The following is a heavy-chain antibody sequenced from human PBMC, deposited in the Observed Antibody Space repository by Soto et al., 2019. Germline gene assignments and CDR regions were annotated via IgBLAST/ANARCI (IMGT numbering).Heavy chain of an antibody. CDR3: AKDSGIVVVVAAYFGY. CDR2: ISYDGSNK. J-gene: IGHJ4*02. Sequence: GGSLRLSCAASGFTFSSYGMHWVRQAPGKGPEWVAVISYDGSNKYYADSVKGRFTISRDNSKNTLYLQMNSLRAEDTAVYYCAKDSGIVVVVAAYFGYWGQGTLVTVSS. D-gene: IGHD2-15*01. CDR1: GFTFSSYG. V-gene: IGHV3-30*18.